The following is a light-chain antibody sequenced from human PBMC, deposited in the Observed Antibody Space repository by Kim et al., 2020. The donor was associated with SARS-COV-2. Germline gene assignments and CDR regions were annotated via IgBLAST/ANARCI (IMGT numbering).Light chain of an antibody. CDR1: NDISAHNG. V-gene: IGLV10-54*01. Sequence: RPTGTLTWTGNNDISAHNGSAWLRKHQSRPPTLLSYTTDRRPSAISQRFSASRSGNTASLTITGLQPEDEADYYCSAWDSSLNAWVFGGGTQLTVL. CDR3: SAWDSSLNAWV. J-gene: IGLJ3*02. CDR2: TTD.